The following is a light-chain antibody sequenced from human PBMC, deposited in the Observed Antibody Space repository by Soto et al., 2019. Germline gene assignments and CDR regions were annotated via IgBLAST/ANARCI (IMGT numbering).Light chain of an antibody. J-gene: IGKJ1*01. Sequence: DIQMTQSPSTLSASVGDRVTITCRASQSISSWLAWYQQKPGKAPKLLIYDASSLESGVPSRFSGSGSGTEFTLTISSLQHDDFATYDCQQYNSYSTFGQGTKVEIK. CDR2: DAS. CDR1: QSISSW. CDR3: QQYNSYST. V-gene: IGKV1-5*01.